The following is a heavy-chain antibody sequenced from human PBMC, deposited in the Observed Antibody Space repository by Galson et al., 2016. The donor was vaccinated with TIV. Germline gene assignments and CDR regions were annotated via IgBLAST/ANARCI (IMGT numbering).Heavy chain of an antibody. V-gene: IGHV1-69*13. CDR1: GVTFSYFA. CDR3: ARGIGIYDSSGYFLFDH. Sequence: SVKVSCKASGVTFSYFAFSWVRQAPGQGLEWMGGIVPMFGTTNYAQKFQGRVTISADESTTTAYLELSSLRSEDTAVYYCARGIGIYDSSGYFLFDHWGQGTLVTVSA. CDR2: IVPMFGTT. D-gene: IGHD3-22*01. J-gene: IGHJ5*02.